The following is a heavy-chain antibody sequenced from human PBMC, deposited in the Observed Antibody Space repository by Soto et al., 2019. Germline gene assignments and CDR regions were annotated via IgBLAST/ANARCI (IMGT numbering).Heavy chain of an antibody. J-gene: IGHJ4*02. CDR1: GFTFSSHH. D-gene: IGHD1-26*01. V-gene: IGHV3-21*01. CDR2: ISASGNVV. Sequence: EVQLVESGGGLVKPGGSLRLSCAASGFTFSSHHMNWVRQAPGKGLECVSSISASGNVVFHADSVKGRFTVSRDNDKSSIFLQMNSLRVEDTAVYYCAREGGRAGWVQGTLVIVSS. CDR3: AREGGRAG.